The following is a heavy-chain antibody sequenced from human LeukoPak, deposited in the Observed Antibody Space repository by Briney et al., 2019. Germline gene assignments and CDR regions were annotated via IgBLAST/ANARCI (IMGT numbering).Heavy chain of an antibody. D-gene: IGHD3-22*01. CDR1: GFTFSSYS. J-gene: IGHJ4*02. Sequence: GGSLRLSCAASGFTFSSYSMNWVRQAPGKGLEWVSSISSSSSYIYNADSVKGRFTISRDNAKNSLYLQMNSLRAEDTAVYYCARDDPYYYDSRGYRPLDYWGQGTLVTVSS. V-gene: IGHV3-21*01. CDR2: ISSSSSYI. CDR3: ARDDPYYYDSRGYRPLDY.